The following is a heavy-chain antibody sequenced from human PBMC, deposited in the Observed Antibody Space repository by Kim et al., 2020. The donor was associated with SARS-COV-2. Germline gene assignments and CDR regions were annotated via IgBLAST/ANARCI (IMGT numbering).Heavy chain of an antibody. V-gene: IGHV1-3*01. Sequence: ASVKVSCKTSGHTFSRDSIHWVRQAPGQRLEWMGRIDCANGNRKYAQKFQGRVTFTSDTSASTAYMELRSLRSEDSAVYYCLGGYYFEYGGQGTLVTVSS. J-gene: IGHJ4*02. CDR2: IDCANGNR. CDR3: LGGYYFEY. D-gene: IGHD2-15*01. CDR1: GHTFSRDS.